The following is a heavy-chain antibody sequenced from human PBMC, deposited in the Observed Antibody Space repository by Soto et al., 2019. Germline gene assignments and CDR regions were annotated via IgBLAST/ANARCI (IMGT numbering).Heavy chain of an antibody. CDR1: GYTFTGYY. CDR3: ARRRGRDGYNHFDY. CDR2: INPNSGGT. V-gene: IGHV1-2*04. Sequence: ASVKVSCKASGYTFTGYYMHWVRQAPGQGLEWMGWINPNSGGTNYAQKFQGWVTMTTDTSTSTAYMELRSLRSDDTAVYYCARRRGRDGYNHFDYWGQGTLVTVSS. J-gene: IGHJ4*02. D-gene: IGHD5-12*01.